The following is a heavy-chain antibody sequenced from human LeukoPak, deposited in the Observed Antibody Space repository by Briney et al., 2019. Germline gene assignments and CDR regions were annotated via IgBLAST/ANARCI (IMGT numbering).Heavy chain of an antibody. CDR1: GFTVSSNY. D-gene: IGHD3-3*01. V-gene: IGHV3-30-3*01. J-gene: IGHJ4*02. CDR3: ARALEVRFLESAFDY. CDR2: ISYDGSNK. Sequence: GGSLRLSCAASGFTVSSNYMSWVRQAPGKGLEWVAVISYDGSNKYYADSVKGRFTISRDNSKNTLYLQMNSLRAEDTAVYYCARALEVRFLESAFDYWGQGTLVTVSS.